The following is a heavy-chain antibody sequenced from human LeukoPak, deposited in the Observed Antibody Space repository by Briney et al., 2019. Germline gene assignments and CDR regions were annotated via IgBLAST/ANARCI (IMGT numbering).Heavy chain of an antibody. CDR1: GFTLSDYY. D-gene: IGHD7-27*01. CDR2: IGLTDTTI. CDR3: ARLKLGYWYFDL. Sequence: GGSLRLSCAASGFTLSDYYMSWIRQVPGKGLEWVSYIGLTDTTIYCADSLKGRFAISRDNAKNSLYLHTHSLRAEDTAIYYCARLKLGYWYFDLWGRGTLLTVSS. J-gene: IGHJ2*01. V-gene: IGHV3-11*01.